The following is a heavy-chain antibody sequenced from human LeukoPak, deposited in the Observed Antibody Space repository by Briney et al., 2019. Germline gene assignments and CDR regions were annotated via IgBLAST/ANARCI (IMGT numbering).Heavy chain of an antibody. Sequence: PGGSLRLSCAASGFTFSSYTISWVRQAPGKGLGWVAAISGSGGRAYYADSVRGRFTISRDNSKNTLYLQMNSLRAEDTAVYYCAKDPIWGSWNDVGDLNYWGQGTLVTVSS. V-gene: IGHV3-23*01. CDR2: ISGSGGRA. J-gene: IGHJ4*02. CDR3: AKDPIWGSWNDVGDLNY. D-gene: IGHD1-1*01. CDR1: GFTFSSYT.